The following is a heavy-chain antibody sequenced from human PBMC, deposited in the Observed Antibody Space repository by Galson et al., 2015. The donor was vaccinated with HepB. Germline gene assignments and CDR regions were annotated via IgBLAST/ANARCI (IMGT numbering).Heavy chain of an antibody. CDR3: VKDRWTAAPGEH. CDR2: ISSIDGGT. CDR1: GFIFSSNA. V-gene: IGHV3-23*01. J-gene: IGHJ1*01. D-gene: IGHD6-13*01. Sequence: SLRLSCAASGFIFSSNAMTWVRQPPGEGLEWVSGISSIDGGTYYADSVKGRFTISRDNSKNTLYLEMNSLRVEDTSIYYCVKDRWTAAPGEHWGQGAQVTVSS.